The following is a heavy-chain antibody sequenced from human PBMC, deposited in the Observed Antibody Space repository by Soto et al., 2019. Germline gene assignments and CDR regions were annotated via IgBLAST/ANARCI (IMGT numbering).Heavy chain of an antibody. V-gene: IGHV1-18*01. CDR2: VNGYNGNT. CDR3: AREGYCTDTTCSVFYYYYGVDV. CDR1: GYTVTAYG. D-gene: IGHD2-2*01. Sequence: ASVKVSCKAAGYTVTAYGPTWVGPAPGQGLEWMGWVNGYNGNTKYAQKFQGRVTMTTDTSTSTAYMELRSLRSDDTAVYYCAREGYCTDTTCSVFYYYYGVDVWGQGTTVPVSS. J-gene: IGHJ6*02.